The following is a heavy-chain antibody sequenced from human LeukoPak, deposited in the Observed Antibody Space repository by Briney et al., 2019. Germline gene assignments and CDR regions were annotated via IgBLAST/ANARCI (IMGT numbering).Heavy chain of an antibody. V-gene: IGHV3-15*01. J-gene: IGHJ4*02. CDR1: EFTFNNAW. CDR3: AKAESMVRGVIDFDY. D-gene: IGHD3-10*01. CDR2: IRSKTEGGTT. Sequence: GGSLRLSCAASEFTFNNAWMSWVRQAPGKGLEWVGRIRSKTEGGTTDYAAPVKGRFTISRDDPKNTLYLEMNSLKTEDTAVYYCAKAESMVRGVIDFDYWGQGTLVTVSS.